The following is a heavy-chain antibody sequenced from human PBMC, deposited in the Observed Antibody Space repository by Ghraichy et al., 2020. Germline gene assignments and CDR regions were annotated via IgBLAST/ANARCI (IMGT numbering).Heavy chain of an antibody. D-gene: IGHD5-18*01. CDR1: GFTFSSYW. V-gene: IGHV3-7*01. J-gene: IGHJ3*02. CDR3: ARDHKAMGGLI. Sequence: LSLTCAASGFTFSSYWMSWVRQAPGKGLEWVANIKRDGSEKYYVDSVKGRFTVSRDNAKNSLYLQMNSLRAEDTAVYYCARDHKAMGGLIWGQGTMVTVSS. CDR2: IKRDGSEK.